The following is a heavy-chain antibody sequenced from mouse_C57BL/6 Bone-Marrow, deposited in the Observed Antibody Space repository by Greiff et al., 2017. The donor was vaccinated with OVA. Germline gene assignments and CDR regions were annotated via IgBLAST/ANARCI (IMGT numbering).Heavy chain of an antibody. CDR3: ARRGVAY. J-gene: IGHJ3*01. V-gene: IGHV1-26*01. CDR2: INPNNGGT. Sequence: EVQLQQSGPELVKPGASVKISCKASGYTFTDYYMNWVKQSHGKSLEWIGDINPNNGGTSYNQKFKGNATLTVDKSSSTAYMELRSLTSEDSAVYYCARRGVAYWGQGTLVTVSA. CDR1: GYTFTDYY.